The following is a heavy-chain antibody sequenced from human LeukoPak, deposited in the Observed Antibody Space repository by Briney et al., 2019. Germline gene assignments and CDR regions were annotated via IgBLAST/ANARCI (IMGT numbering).Heavy chain of an antibody. CDR3: ARVARDSSGYYYGWFDP. D-gene: IGHD3-22*01. CDR2: INPNSGGT. CDR1: GYTFTGYY. V-gene: IGHV1-2*02. J-gene: IGHJ5*02. Sequence: ASVKVSCKASGYTFTGYYMHWVRQAPGQGLEWMGWINPNSGGTNYAQKFQGRVTMTRDTSISAAYMELSRLRSDDTAVYYCARVARDSSGYYYGWFDPWGQGTLVTVSS.